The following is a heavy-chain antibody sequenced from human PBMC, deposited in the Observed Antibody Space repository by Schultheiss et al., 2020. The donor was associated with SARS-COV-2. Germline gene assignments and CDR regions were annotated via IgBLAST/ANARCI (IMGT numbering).Heavy chain of an antibody. Sequence: GGSLRLSCAASGFTFSSYGMHWVRQAPGKGLEWVAVISYDGSNKYYADSVKGRFTISRDNSKNTLYLQMNSLRAEDTAVYYCARFIPGEKYGVDVWGQGTTVTVSS. CDR3: ARFIPGEKYGVDV. CDR2: ISYDGSNK. CDR1: GFTFSSYG. D-gene: IGHD3-10*01. V-gene: IGHV3-30*03. J-gene: IGHJ6*02.